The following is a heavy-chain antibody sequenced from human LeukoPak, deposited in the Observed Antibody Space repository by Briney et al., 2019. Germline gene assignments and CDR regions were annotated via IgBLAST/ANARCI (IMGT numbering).Heavy chain of an antibody. D-gene: IGHD1-26*01. CDR1: GGSFSGYY. Sequence: SETLSLTCAVYGGSFSGYYWSWIRQPPGKGLEWIGEINHSGSTNYNPSLKSRVTMSVDTSENQFSLKLSSVTAAGTAVYYCARAVGATSWNWFDPWGQGTLVTVSS. J-gene: IGHJ5*02. CDR2: INHSGST. CDR3: ARAVGATSWNWFDP. V-gene: IGHV4-34*01.